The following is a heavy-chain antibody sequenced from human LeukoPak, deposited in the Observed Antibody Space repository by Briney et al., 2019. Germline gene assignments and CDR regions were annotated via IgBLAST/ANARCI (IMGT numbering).Heavy chain of an antibody. Sequence: SQTLSLTCAISGDSVSSNSAAWNWIRQSPSRGLEWLGRTYYRSKWYNDYAVSVKSRITINPDTSKNQFSLQLNSVTPEDTAVYYCARVHSSGYYYEGLIFDYWGQGTLVTVSS. CDR3: ARVHSSGYYYEGLIFDY. J-gene: IGHJ4*02. V-gene: IGHV6-1*01. D-gene: IGHD3-22*01. CDR1: GDSVSSNSAA. CDR2: TYYRSKWYN.